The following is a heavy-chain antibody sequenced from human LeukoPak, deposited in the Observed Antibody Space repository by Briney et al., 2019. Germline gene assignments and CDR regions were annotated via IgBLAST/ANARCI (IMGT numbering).Heavy chain of an antibody. Sequence: GGSLRLSCAASGFTFSSYEMNWVRQAPGKGLEWVSYISSSGSTIYYADSVKGRFTISRDNAKNTVYLQMNSLTAEDTAVYYCSKRDAGGLYYFESWGQGTLVTVSS. D-gene: IGHD2-8*02. CDR2: ISSSGSTI. J-gene: IGHJ4*02. CDR3: SKRDAGGLYYFES. V-gene: IGHV3-48*03. CDR1: GFTFSSYE.